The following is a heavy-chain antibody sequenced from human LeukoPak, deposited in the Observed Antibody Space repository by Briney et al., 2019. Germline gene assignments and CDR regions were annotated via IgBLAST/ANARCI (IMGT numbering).Heavy chain of an antibody. CDR3: ARDHGIAAALENIDY. V-gene: IGHV4-39*07. CDR2: IYYSGST. Sequence: SETLSLTCTVSGGSISSSSYYWGWIRQPPGKGLEWIGSIYYSGSTYYNPSLKSRVTISVDTSKNQFSLKLSSVTAADTAVYYCARDHGIAAALENIDYWGQGTLVTVSS. J-gene: IGHJ4*02. D-gene: IGHD6-13*01. CDR1: GGSISSSSYY.